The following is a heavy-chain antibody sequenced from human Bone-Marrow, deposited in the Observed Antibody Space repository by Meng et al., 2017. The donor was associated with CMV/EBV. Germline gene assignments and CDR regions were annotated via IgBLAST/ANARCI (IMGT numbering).Heavy chain of an antibody. Sequence: SETLSLTCTVSGGSISSGDYYWSWIRQPPGKGLEWIGYIYYSGSTYYNPSLKSRVTISVDTSKNQSSLKLSSVTAADTAVYYCARRNNYYDSSGYYQYNWFDPWGQGTLVTVSS. CDR3: ARRNNYYDSSGYYQYNWFDP. CDR2: IYYSGST. D-gene: IGHD3-22*01. V-gene: IGHV4-30-4*08. CDR1: GGSISSGDYY. J-gene: IGHJ5*02.